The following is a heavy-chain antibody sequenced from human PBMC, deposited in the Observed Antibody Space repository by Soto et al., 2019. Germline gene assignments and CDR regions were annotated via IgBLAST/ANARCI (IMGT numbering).Heavy chain of an antibody. Sequence: LRLSCAASGFTFSSYSMNWVRQAPGKGLEWVSYISSSSTIYYADSVKGRFTISRDNAKNSLYLQMNSLRDEDTAVYYCARVQLELRTYYYGMDVWGQGTTVTVSS. J-gene: IGHJ6*02. CDR1: GFTFSSYS. CDR3: ARVQLELRTYYYGMDV. CDR2: ISSSSTI. V-gene: IGHV3-48*02. D-gene: IGHD1-7*01.